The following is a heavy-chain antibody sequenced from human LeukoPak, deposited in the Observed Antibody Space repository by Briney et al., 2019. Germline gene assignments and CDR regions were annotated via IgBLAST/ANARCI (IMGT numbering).Heavy chain of an antibody. D-gene: IGHD6-13*01. CDR3: AKATGYSSSWEAKEYFQH. V-gene: IGHV3-23*01. J-gene: IGHJ1*01. Sequence: AGGSLRLSCAVSGFAFGSEAMSWVRQSPARGLEWVASISPGGGTTYYADYVKGRFTISRDNSNNSLFVQMNSLRAEDTAVYYCAKATGYSSSWEAKEYFQHWGQGTLVTVSS. CDR1: GFAFGSEA. CDR2: ISPGGGTT.